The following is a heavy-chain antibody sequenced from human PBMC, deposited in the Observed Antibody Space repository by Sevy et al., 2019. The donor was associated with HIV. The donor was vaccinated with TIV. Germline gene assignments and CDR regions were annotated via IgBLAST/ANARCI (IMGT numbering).Heavy chain of an antibody. CDR1: KFTFSDYY. D-gene: IGHD6-19*01. CDR3: ARSSSVWDGTNNFWFDP. Sequence: GGSLRLSCTASKFTFSDYYMSWIRQAPGKGLEWVSYISSSSTYTNYADSVKGRFTISRDNAKNSLYLQLNSLRAEDTAVYYCARSSSVWDGTNNFWFDPWGQGTLVTVSS. CDR2: ISSSSTYT. V-gene: IGHV3-11*06. J-gene: IGHJ5*02.